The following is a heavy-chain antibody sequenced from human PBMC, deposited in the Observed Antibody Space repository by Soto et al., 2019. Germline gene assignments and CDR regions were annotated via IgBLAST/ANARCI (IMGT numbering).Heavy chain of an antibody. CDR1: CSTNRIYV. J-gene: IGHJ6*02. Sequence: SLTVSFPASCSTNRIYVISLVRQAPGQGLDWMGLISAYNGNTSYAQKLQGRVTMTTDTYTSTAYMELRSLRSDDTAVYYCARDLPVIVVVPAAMGVYYYGMDGWGHGNSVT. CDR2: ISAYNGNT. D-gene: IGHD2-2*01. CDR3: ARDLPVIVVVPAAMGVYYYGMDG. V-gene: IGHV1-18*01.